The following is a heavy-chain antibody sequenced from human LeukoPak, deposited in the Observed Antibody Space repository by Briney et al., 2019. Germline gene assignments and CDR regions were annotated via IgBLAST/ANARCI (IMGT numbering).Heavy chain of an antibody. CDR2: INQDGSEK. V-gene: IGHV3-7*01. D-gene: IGHD3-22*01. CDR3: ARDRALYDSRRGYYYTEDDY. CDR1: GFTFSTYW. Sequence: GGSLRLSCAASGFTFSTYWMSWVRQAPGKGLEWVANINQDGSEKYSVDSVKGRFTISRNNAKSSLYLQMNSLRADDTAVYYCARDRALYDSRRGYYYTEDDYWGQGTLVTVSS. J-gene: IGHJ4*02.